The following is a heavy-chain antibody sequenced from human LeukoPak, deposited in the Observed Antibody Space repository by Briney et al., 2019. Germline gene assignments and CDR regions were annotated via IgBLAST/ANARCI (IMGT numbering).Heavy chain of an antibody. CDR3: ARHASSSWYGGDWFDP. J-gene: IGHJ5*02. CDR1: GYTFTAFY. Sequence: ASVKVSCKASGYTFTAFYIHWVRQAPGQGLEWMGWISAYNGNTNYAQKFQGRVTITADESTSTAYMELSSLRSEDTAVYYCARHASSSWYGGDWFDPWGQGTLVTVSS. V-gene: IGHV1-18*04. CDR2: ISAYNGNT. D-gene: IGHD6-13*01.